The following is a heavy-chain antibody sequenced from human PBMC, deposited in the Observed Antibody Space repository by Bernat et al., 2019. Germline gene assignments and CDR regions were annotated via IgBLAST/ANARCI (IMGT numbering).Heavy chain of an antibody. D-gene: IGHD5-12*01. CDR1: GFTFSSYA. V-gene: IGHV3-30*01. J-gene: IGHJ3*02. CDR3: ARDGYGGYGGAFDI. CDR2: ISYDGSNK. Sequence: QVQLVESGGGVVQPGRSLRLSCAASGFTFSSYAMHWVRQAPGKGLEWVAVISYDGSNKYYADSVKGRFTISRDNSKNTLYLQMNSLRAEDTAVYYCARDGYGGYGGAFDIWGQGTMVTVSS.